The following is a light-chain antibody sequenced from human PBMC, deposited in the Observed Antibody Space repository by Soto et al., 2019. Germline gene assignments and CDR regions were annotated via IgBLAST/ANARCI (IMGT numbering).Light chain of an antibody. J-gene: IGKJ4*01. V-gene: IGKV1-9*01. CDR1: QAISTY. CDR2: AAS. CDR3: QQLNASPLT. Sequence: DIQLTQSPSLLSASVGDRVTITCRASQAISTYLAWYQQTSGKAPKLLISAASTLQRGVPSRFRGSGSGTQCTLTISSLQPEDFATYYCQQLNASPLTFGGGTRVEIK.